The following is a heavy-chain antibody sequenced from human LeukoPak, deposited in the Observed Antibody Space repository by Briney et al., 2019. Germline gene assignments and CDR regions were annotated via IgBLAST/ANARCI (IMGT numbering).Heavy chain of an antibody. CDR1: GFTFSSYA. CDR3: ARDPGTHIVVVTAIYFDY. J-gene: IGHJ4*02. Sequence: GRSLRLSCAASGFTFSSYAMHWVRQAPGKGLEWVADISYDGSNKYYADSVKGRFTISRDNSKNPLYLQMNSLRAEDTAVYYCARDPGTHIVVVTAIYFDYWGQGTLVTVSS. D-gene: IGHD2-21*02. V-gene: IGHV3-30*04. CDR2: ISYDGSNK.